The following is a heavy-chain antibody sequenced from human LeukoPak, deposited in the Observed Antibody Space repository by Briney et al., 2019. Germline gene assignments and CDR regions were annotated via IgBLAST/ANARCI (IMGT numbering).Heavy chain of an antibody. CDR1: GYTFTGYY. CDR2: INPNTVGA. CDR3: ARGLGSGWYLNFDN. J-gene: IGHJ4*02. V-gene: IGHV1-2*02. D-gene: IGHD6-19*01. Sequence: ASVKVSCKASGYTFTGYYMHWVRQAPGQGLEWMGWINPNTVGAKYAQKFQGRITMTRDTSINTAYMELSRLRSDDTAVYYCARGLGSGWYLNFDNWDQGTLVTVSS.